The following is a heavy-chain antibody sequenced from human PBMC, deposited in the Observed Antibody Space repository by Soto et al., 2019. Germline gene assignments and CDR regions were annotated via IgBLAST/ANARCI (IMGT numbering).Heavy chain of an antibody. J-gene: IGHJ6*02. V-gene: IGHV1-69*12. Sequence: QVQLVQSGAEVKKPGSSVKVSCKASGGTFSSYAISWVRQAPGQGLEWMGGIIPIFGTANYAQKFQGRVTITADESTSTAYMELSSLRSEDTAVYYCARQGGADIVLVPAATHTNYYYYGMDVWGQGTTVTVSS. D-gene: IGHD2-2*01. CDR2: IIPIFGTA. CDR3: ARQGGADIVLVPAATHTNYYYYGMDV. CDR1: GGTFSSYA.